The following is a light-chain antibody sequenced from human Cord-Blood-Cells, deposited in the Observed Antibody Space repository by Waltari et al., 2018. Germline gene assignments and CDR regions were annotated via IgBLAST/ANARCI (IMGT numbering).Light chain of an antibody. CDR1: QSVLYSSNNKNY. CDR2: WAS. J-gene: IGKJ2*03. CDR3: QQYYSTPLYS. Sequence: DIVLTQYPDSRAGSLGERATINCKSSQSVLYSSNNKNYLAWYQQKPGQPPKLVIYWASTRDSGVPDRFSGSVSGTEFTLTISRLQAEDVAVYYCQQYYSTPLYSFGQGTKLEIK. V-gene: IGKV4-1*01.